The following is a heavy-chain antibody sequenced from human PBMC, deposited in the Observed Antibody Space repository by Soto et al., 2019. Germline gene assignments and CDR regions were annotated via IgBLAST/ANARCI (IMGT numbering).Heavy chain of an antibody. D-gene: IGHD5-18*01. CDR3: AGGAWIQLWLKGDWFDP. CDR2: ISYDGSNK. CDR1: GFTFSSYG. V-gene: IGHV3-30*03. J-gene: IGHJ5*02. Sequence: QVQLVESGGGVVQPGRSLRLSCAASGFTFSSYGMHWVRQAPDKGLEWVAVISYDGSNKYYADSVKGRFTISRDNSKNLLYLQMNSLRAEDTVVYYCAGGAWIQLWLKGDWFDPWGQGTLVTVSS.